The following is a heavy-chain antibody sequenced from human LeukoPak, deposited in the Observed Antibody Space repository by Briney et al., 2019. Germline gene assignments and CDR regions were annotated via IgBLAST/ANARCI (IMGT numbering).Heavy chain of an antibody. V-gene: IGHV5-51*01. CDR3: ARQGPLTTDYTEYLQH. Sequence: GESLKISCKGSGYSFTSYWIGWVRQMPGKGLEWMGIIYPGDSDTRYSPSFQGQVTISADKSISTAYLQWSTLKASDTAMYYCARQGPLTTDYTEYLQHWGQGTLVTVSS. CDR2: IYPGDSDT. CDR1: GYSFTSYW. J-gene: IGHJ1*01. D-gene: IGHD4-11*01.